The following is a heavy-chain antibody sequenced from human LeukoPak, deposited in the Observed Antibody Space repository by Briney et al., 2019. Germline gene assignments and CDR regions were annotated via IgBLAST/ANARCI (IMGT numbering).Heavy chain of an antibody. CDR1: GGSISSGDYY. D-gene: IGHD4-17*01. CDR3: AREVDYGDHGWFDP. Sequence: SETLSLTCTVSGGSISSGDYYWSWIRRPPGKGLEWIGYIYYSGRTHYNPSLKSRVTISVDTSKNQFSLKLSSVTAADTAVYYCAREVDYGDHGWFDPWGQGTLVTVSS. CDR2: IYYSGRT. V-gene: IGHV4-30-4*01. J-gene: IGHJ5*02.